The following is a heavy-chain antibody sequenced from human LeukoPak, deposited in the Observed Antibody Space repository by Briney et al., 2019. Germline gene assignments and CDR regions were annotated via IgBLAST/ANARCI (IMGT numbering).Heavy chain of an antibody. V-gene: IGHV3-30*04. CDR2: ISYDGSNK. CDR1: GFTFSDYA. J-gene: IGHJ4*02. CDR3: ARAHGDYSFDY. D-gene: IGHD4-17*01. Sequence: GRSLRLSCAAFGFTFSDYAMHWVRQAPGKGLEWVAVISYDGSNKYYADSVRGRFTISRDNSKNSLFLQMNSLRGEDTAVYYCARAHGDYSFDYWGQGTLVTVSS.